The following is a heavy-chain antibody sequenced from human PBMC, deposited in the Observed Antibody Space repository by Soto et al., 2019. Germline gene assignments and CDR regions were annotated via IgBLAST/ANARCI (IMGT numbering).Heavy chain of an antibody. V-gene: IGHV3-53*01. CDR3: ARDSGSVYYGMDV. D-gene: IGHD3-10*01. J-gene: IGHJ6*02. CDR1: GFTVSSNY. Sequence: GGSLRLSCAASGFTVSSNYMSWVRQAPGKGLEWGSVIYSGGSTYYADSVKGRFTISRDNSNKTLYLQMNTLRAEDTAVYYCARDSGSVYYGMDVWGQGTTVTVSS. CDR2: IYSGGST.